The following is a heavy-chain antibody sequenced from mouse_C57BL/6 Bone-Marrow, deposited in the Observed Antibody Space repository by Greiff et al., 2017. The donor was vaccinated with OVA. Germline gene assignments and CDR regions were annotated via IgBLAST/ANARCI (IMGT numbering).Heavy chain of an antibody. CDR3: ARAYGSSYCAWFAY. CDR1: GYSITSGYY. Sequence: EVKLMESGPGLVKPSQSLSLTCSVTGYSITSGYYWNWIRQFPGNKLEWMGYISYDGSNNYNPSLKNRISITRDTSKNQFFLKLNSVTTEDTATYYCARAYGSSYCAWFAYWGQGTLVTVSA. CDR2: ISYDGSN. V-gene: IGHV3-6*01. D-gene: IGHD1-1*01. J-gene: IGHJ3*01.